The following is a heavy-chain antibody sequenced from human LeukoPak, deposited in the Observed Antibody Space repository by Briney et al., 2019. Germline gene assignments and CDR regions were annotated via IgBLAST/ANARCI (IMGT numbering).Heavy chain of an antibody. CDR1: GFTFSSYG. CDR2: ISYDGSNK. CDR3: AKDPSGGSYNY. D-gene: IGHD1-26*01. Sequence: QPGRSLRLSRAASGFTFSSYGMHWVRQAPGKGLEWVAVISYDGSNKYYADSVKGRFTISRDNSKNTLYLQMNSLRAEDTAVYYCAKDPSGGSYNYWGQGTLVTVSS. V-gene: IGHV3-30*18. J-gene: IGHJ4*02.